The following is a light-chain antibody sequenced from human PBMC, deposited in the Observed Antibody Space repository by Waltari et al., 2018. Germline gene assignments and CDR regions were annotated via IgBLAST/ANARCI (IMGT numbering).Light chain of an antibody. J-gene: IGKJ2*01. Sequence: DIVMTQSPLSLPVTPGEPASISCKSSQSLLRGNGYNYLDWYVQKPGQSPQLLIYLGSTRASGGPDRFSGSGTGTDFTLKISRVEAEDVGIYYCMQPLHTPYTFAQGTKLE. CDR3: MQPLHTPYT. CDR1: QSLLRGNGYNY. CDR2: LGS. V-gene: IGKV2-28*01.